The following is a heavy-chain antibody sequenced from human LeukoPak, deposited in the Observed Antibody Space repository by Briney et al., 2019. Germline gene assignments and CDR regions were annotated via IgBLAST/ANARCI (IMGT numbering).Heavy chain of an antibody. CDR2: IDNSGGGT. CDR1: GFTFSTYS. D-gene: IGHD1-14*01. CDR3: ARSPTGSLDY. J-gene: IGHJ4*02. V-gene: IGHV3-23*01. Sequence: GGSLRLSCAASGFTFSTYSMNWVPQAAGKGLECVSNIDNSGGGTYYADYVKGRFNISRDNSKNTLYLQMNSMRAEDTAVYYCARSPTGSLDYWGQGTLVTVSS.